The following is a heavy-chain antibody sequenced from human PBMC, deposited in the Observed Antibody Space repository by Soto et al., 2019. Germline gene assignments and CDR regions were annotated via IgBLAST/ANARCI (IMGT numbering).Heavy chain of an antibody. J-gene: IGHJ6*02. CDR2: IIPIFGTA. CDR1: GDAFSSYV. Sequence: GALVTLAFTTSGDAFSSYVIIWGRQAPGQGLEWMGGIIPIFGTANYAQKFQGRVTITADESTSTAYMELSSVTAADTAVYYCAGFSNCSSTSCYGFGMDVLVQGTKVTVS. V-gene: IGHV1-69*01. CDR3: AGFSNCSSTSCYGFGMDV. D-gene: IGHD2-2*01.